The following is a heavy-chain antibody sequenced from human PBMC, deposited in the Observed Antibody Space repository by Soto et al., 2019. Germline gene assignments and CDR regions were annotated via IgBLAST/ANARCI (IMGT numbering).Heavy chain of an antibody. D-gene: IGHD6-13*01. V-gene: IGHV1-18*04. Sequence: ASVKVSCKASGYTFTSYGISWVRQAPGQGLEWMGWISAYNGNTNYAQKLQGRVTMTTDTSTSTAYMELRSLRSDDTAVYYCVRDNVGEIAAAATPGYWGQGTLVTVSS. CDR1: GYTFTSYG. J-gene: IGHJ4*02. CDR3: VRDNVGEIAAAATPGY. CDR2: ISAYNGNT.